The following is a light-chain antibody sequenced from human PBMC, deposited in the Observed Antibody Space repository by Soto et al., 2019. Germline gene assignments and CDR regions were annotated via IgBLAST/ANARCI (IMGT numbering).Light chain of an antibody. Sequence: EIVLTQSPGTLSLSPGERATLSCRASQSVGSFLAWYQQKPGQAPRLLMYDASSRATGIPDRFSGSGSGTDFTLTISRLEPEDFAVYYCQQYSSSRTFGQGTKVDIK. CDR2: DAS. J-gene: IGKJ1*01. V-gene: IGKV3-20*01. CDR3: QQYSSSRT. CDR1: QSVGSF.